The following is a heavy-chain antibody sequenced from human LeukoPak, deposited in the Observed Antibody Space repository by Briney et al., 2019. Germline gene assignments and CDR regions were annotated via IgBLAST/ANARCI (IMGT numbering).Heavy chain of an antibody. CDR1: GFTFSNAW. J-gene: IGHJ4*02. D-gene: IGHD1-14*01. CDR3: ATDVPSPLAQIDY. Sequence: GGSLRLSCAASGFTFSNAWMSWVRQAPGKGLERVARIVVGGTTDYAAPVKGRFTISRDDSMNMLYLQMDSLKTGDTAMYYCATDVPSPLAQIDYWGQGTPVAVSS. V-gene: IGHV3-15*04. CDR2: IVVGGTT.